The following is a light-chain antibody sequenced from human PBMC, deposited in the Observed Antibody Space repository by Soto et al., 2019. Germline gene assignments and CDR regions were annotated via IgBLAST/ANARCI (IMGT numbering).Light chain of an antibody. V-gene: IGKV3-20*01. CDR1: QSLTGGY. J-gene: IGKJ5*01. Sequence: DIVLTQSPGTLSLSPGERATLSCRASQSLTGGYLAWFQQKPGQTPRLLIYSASNRATGIPDRFSGSGSGTDFTLTISRLVPEDSVVYYCQQNGSLPITFGQGTRLEIK. CDR2: SAS. CDR3: QQNGSLPIT.